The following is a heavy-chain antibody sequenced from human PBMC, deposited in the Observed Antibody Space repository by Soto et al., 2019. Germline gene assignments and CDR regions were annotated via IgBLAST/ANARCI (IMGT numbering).Heavy chain of an antibody. CDR1: GDSFNDYY. CDR3: ARESGGATATLDYYYFYMDV. J-gene: IGHJ6*03. Sequence: QVQLVQSGAEVRKPGASVTVSCRSSGDSFNDYYIHWVRQAPGQGFEWMGWINPNGGVTKYAQKFQGWVSMTRDTSVRTVYIQLRRLRYDDTAVYYCARESGGATATLDYYYFYMDVWGTGTTVTVSS. V-gene: IGHV1-2*04. CDR2: INPNGGVT. D-gene: IGHD5-12*01.